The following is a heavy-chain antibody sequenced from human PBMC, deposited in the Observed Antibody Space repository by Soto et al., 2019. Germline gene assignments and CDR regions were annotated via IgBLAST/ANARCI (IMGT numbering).Heavy chain of an antibody. D-gene: IGHD3-10*01. Sequence: GASVKPSCKASGYTFTSYAMHWVRQAPGQRLEWMGWINAGNGNTKYSQKFQGRVTITRDTSASTAYMELSSLRSEDTAVYYCARDRGLGYGSGSYPFDYWGQGTLVTVS. CDR1: GYTFTSYA. CDR2: INAGNGNT. CDR3: ARDRGLGYGSGSYPFDY. V-gene: IGHV1-3*01. J-gene: IGHJ4*02.